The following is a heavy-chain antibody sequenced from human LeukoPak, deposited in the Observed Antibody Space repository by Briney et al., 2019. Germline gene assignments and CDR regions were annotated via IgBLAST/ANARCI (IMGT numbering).Heavy chain of an antibody. Sequence: ASVKVSCKASGYTFTSYAMNWVRQATGQGLEWMGWMNPNSGNTGYAQKFQGRVTITRNTSISTAYMELSSLRSEDTAVYYCARDIAAAGTGYYYYYMDVWGKGTTVTVSS. J-gene: IGHJ6*03. CDR1: GYTFTSYA. CDR3: ARDIAAAGTGYYYYYMDV. V-gene: IGHV1-8*03. D-gene: IGHD6-13*01. CDR2: MNPNSGNT.